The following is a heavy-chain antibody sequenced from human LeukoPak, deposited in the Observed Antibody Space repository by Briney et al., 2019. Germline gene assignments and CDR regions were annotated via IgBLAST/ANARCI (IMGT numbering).Heavy chain of an antibody. Sequence: SEILSLTCTVSGGSVSTSDYYWGWIRQTPGKGLEWIGDIFHNGKTNYNPSLKGRVTISIDTSNNQFSLRLPSVTAADTAVYYCARIFDSWGQGTLVTVSS. J-gene: IGHJ4*02. V-gene: IGHV4-39*07. CDR3: ARIFDS. CDR1: GGSVSTSDYY. CDR2: IFHNGKT.